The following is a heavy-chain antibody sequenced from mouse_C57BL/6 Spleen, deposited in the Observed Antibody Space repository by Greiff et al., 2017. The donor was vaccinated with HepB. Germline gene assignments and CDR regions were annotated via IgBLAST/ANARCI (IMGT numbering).Heavy chain of an antibody. CDR3: ARGDYDGFYWYFDV. CDR1: GYAFSSYW. Sequence: VKLVESGAELVKPGASVKISCKASGYAFSSYWMNWVKQRPGKGLEWIGQIYPGDGDTNYNGKFKGKATLTADKSSSTAYMQLSSLTSEDSAVYFCARGDYDGFYWYFDVWGTGTTVTVSS. V-gene: IGHV1-80*01. CDR2: IYPGDGDT. J-gene: IGHJ1*03. D-gene: IGHD2-4*01.